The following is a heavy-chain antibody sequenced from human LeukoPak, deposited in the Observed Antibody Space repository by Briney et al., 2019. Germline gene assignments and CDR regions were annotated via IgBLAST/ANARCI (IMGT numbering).Heavy chain of an antibody. V-gene: IGHV5-51*01. CDR3: ARRVASASIVGATQYFDY. D-gene: IGHD1-26*01. CDR2: IYPGDSDT. CDR1: GYTFTNYW. J-gene: IGHJ4*02. Sequence: GESLKISCKGSGYTFTNYWIGWVRQMPGKGLEWMGIIYPGDSDTRYSPSFQGQVTISADKSISTAYLQWSSLKASDTAMYYCARRVASASIVGATQYFDYWGQGTLVTVSS.